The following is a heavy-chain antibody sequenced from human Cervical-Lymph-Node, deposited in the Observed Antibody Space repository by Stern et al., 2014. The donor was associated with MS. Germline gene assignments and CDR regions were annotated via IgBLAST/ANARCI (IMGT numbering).Heavy chain of an antibody. Sequence: VQLVESGGGLVKPGGSLRLSCAASGFTFSDFYMTWMRQAPGKGLERVSYISTSGSTIYYADSVKGRFTISRDNAKKLLYLQMTSLRAEDTAVYYCVRSGAGNWFDPWGQGTLVTVSS. CDR3: VRSGAGNWFDP. CDR2: ISTSGSTI. J-gene: IGHJ5*02. V-gene: IGHV3-11*01. D-gene: IGHD3-10*01. CDR1: GFTFSDFY.